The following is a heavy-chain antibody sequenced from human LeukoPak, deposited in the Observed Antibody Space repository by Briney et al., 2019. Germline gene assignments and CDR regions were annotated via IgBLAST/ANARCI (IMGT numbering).Heavy chain of an antibody. J-gene: IGHJ5*02. CDR1: GYTFTGYY. V-gene: IGHV1-2*02. CDR2: INPNSGGT. CDR3: ASSGSYSGPWFDP. Sequence: ASVKVSCKASGYTFTGYYMHWVRQAPGQGLEWMGWINPNSGGTNFAQKFQGRVTMTRDTSISTAYMELSRLRSDDTAVYYCASSGSYSGPWFDPWGQGTLVTVSS. D-gene: IGHD1-26*01.